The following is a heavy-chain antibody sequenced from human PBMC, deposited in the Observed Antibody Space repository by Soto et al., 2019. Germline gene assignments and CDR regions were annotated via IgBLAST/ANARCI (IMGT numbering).Heavy chain of an antibody. CDR1: GXPFGDYR. J-gene: IGHJ4*02. V-gene: IGHV3-21*01. D-gene: IGHD2-8*01. CDR3: ATGVQSRNCFDY. Sequence: XSLRLTSAASGXPFGDYRMNRVRQAPGKGLELVSCISSSSSKIYYADAVKGLFTISRDKAKNSLYLQMNSVTAEDKAVYYCATGVQSRNCFDYWGQGTLATVS. CDR2: ISSSSSKI.